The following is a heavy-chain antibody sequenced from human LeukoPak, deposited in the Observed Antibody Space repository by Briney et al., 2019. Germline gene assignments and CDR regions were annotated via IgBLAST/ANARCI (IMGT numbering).Heavy chain of an antibody. V-gene: IGHV3-74*01. CDR1: GFTFSNYW. CDR2: TNLHGTAV. CDR3: ASAYTYVRLGDH. Sequence: GGSQRLSCAASGFTFSNYWMHWVRQAPGKGLVWVARTNLHGTAVDYADSVKGRFTISRDNAKNTLFLQMNSLRAEDTAVYYCASAYTYVRLGDHWGQGTLVTVSS. J-gene: IGHJ4*02. D-gene: IGHD3-16*01.